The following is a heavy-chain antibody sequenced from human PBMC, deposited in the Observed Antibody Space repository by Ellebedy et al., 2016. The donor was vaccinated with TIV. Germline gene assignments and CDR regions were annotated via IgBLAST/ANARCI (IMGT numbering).Heavy chain of an antibody. Sequence: PGGSLRLSCAASGFTFSSYSMNWVRQAPGKGLEWVSSISSSGSYLYYADSVKGRFTISRDNAKKSLYLQMNSLRAEDTAVYYCARDQREDYDTSGLDYWGQGTLVTVSS. V-gene: IGHV3-21*01. J-gene: IGHJ4*02. CDR3: ARDQREDYDTSGLDY. CDR1: GFTFSSYS. D-gene: IGHD3-22*01. CDR2: ISSSGSYL.